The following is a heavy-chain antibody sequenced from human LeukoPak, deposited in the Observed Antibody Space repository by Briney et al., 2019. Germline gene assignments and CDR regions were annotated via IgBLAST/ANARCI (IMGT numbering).Heavy chain of an antibody. J-gene: IGHJ5*02. CDR3: ARPVSGEVDP. CDR1: GGSFSGYY. CDR2: INHSGST. V-gene: IGHV4-34*01. Sequence: SETLSLTCAVYGGSFSGYYWSWIRQPPGKGLEWIGEINHSGSTNYNPSLKSRVTISVDTSKNQFSLKLSSVTAADTAVYYCARPVSGEVDPWGQGTLVTVSS. D-gene: IGHD7-27*01.